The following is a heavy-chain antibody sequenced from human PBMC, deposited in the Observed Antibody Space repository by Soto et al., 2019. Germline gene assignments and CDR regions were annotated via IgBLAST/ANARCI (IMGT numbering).Heavy chain of an antibody. D-gene: IGHD3-16*02. J-gene: IGHJ6*02. Sequence: GGSLRLSCAASGFTFSSYWMSWVRQAPGKGLEWVANIKQDRSEKYYVDSVKGRFTISRDNAKNSLYLQMNSLRAEDTAVYSCARAQYDYVWGIHRYYYYDMDVWGQGTTVTVSS. CDR2: IKQDRSEK. CDR1: GFTFSSYW. V-gene: IGHV3-7*01. CDR3: ARAQYDYVWGIHRYYYYDMDV.